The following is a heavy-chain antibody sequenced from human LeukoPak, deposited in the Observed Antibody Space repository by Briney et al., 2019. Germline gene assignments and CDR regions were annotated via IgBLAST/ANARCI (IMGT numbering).Heavy chain of an antibody. D-gene: IGHD3-22*01. CDR2: INPSGGST. CDR3: AREDLVTMIVVVPPSYGMDV. CDR1: GYTFTSYY. V-gene: IGHV1-46*01. Sequence: GASVKVSCKASGYTFTSYYMHWVRQAPGQGLEWMGIINPSGGSTSYAQKFQGRVTMTRDTSTSIVYMELSSLRSEDTAVYYCAREDLVTMIVVVPPSYGMDVWGQGTTVTVSS. J-gene: IGHJ6*02.